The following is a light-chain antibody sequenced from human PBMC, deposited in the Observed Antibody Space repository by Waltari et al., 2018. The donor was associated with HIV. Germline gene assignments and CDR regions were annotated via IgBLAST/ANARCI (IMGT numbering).Light chain of an antibody. J-gene: IGKJ1*01. V-gene: IGKV1-39*01. CDR1: QSINNF. Sequence: DIQMTQSPSSLSAFVGDRVTITCRASQSINNFLTWYQRKPGKAPQVLIYVTSNLQSGVPSRFSGSRSGTDFTLTISSLQPEDSATYYCLQTYSTTWTFGQGTKVEIK. CDR3: LQTYSTTWT. CDR2: VTS.